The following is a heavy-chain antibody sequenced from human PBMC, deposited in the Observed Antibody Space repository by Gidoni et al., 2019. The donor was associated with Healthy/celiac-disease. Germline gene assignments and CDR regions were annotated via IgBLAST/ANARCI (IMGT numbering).Heavy chain of an antibody. CDR2: INHSGST. D-gene: IGHD3-3*01. J-gene: IGHJ4*02. CDR1: GGSFSGYY. V-gene: IGHV4-34*01. CDR3: ARVGPQAHYDFWSGYLVDIDY. Sequence: QVQLQQWGAGLLKPSETLSLTCAVYGGSFSGYYWSWIRQPPGKGLEWIGEINHSGSTNYNPSLKSRVTISVDTSKNQFSLKLSSVTAADTAVYYCARVGPQAHYDFWSGYLVDIDYWGQGTLVTVSS.